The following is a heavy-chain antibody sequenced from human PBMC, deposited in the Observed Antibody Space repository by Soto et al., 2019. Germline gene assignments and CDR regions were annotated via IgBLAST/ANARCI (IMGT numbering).Heavy chain of an antibody. J-gene: IGHJ4*02. CDR3: ARLDTAMGQGSEFDY. D-gene: IGHD5-18*01. CDR1: GGSISSPNFY. CDR2: IYYNGTT. V-gene: IGHV4-31*03. Sequence: SETLSLTCTVSGGSISSPNFYWSWIRQHPGKGLEWIGHIYYNGTTYYNPTLKSRVSISVDTSKNQFSLKLSSVTAADTAVYYCARLDTAMGQGSEFDYWGQGTLVTVSS.